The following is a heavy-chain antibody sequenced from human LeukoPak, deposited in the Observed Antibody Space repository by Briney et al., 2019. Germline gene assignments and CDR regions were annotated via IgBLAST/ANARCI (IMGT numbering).Heavy chain of an antibody. CDR2: ISGSGFNT. V-gene: IGHV3-23*01. Sequence: GGSLRLSCAASGFTFDDYGMSWVRQAPGKGLEWVSSISGSGFNTFYSDSVKGRFTISRDNPKNTLYLQMNSLRAEDTAIYICAKLSDGSGLPYYFDSWGQGTLVTVS. D-gene: IGHD3-10*01. CDR3: AKLSDGSGLPYYFDS. J-gene: IGHJ4*02. CDR1: GFTFDDYG.